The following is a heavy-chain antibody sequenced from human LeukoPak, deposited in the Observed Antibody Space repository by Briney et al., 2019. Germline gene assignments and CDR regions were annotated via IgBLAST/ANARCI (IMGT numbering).Heavy chain of an antibody. V-gene: IGHV4-39*01. Sequence: KPSETLSLTCTVSGGSISSSSYYWGWLRQPPGKGLEWIGSIYYSGSTYYNPSLKSRVTISVDTSKNQFSLKLSSVTAADTAVYYGAIDGSSWYSPASYWYFDLWGRGTLVTVSS. CDR3: AIDGSSWYSPASYWYFDL. D-gene: IGHD6-13*01. CDR1: GGSISSSSYY. J-gene: IGHJ2*01. CDR2: IYYSGST.